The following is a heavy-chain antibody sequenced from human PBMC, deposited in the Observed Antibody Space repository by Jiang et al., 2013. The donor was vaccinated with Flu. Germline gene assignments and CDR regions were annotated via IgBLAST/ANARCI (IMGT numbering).Heavy chain of an antibody. V-gene: IGHV3-21*06. Sequence: VQLLESGGGLVQPGGSLRLSCAASGFTFSSYEMNWVRQAPGKGLEWVSSITSGSSYIHYADSVEGRFTISRDNAKNSLYLHMNSLRVEDTAVYYCARADDYSPDPDFDYWGQGTLVTVSS. D-gene: IGHD4-11*01. CDR1: GFTFSSYE. CDR3: ARADDYSPDPDFDY. J-gene: IGHJ4*02. CDR2: ITSGSSYI.